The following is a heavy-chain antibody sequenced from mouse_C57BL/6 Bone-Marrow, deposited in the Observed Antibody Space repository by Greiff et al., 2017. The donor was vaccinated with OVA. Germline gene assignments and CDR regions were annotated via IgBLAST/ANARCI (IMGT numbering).Heavy chain of an antibody. CDR2: INPNNGGT. J-gene: IGHJ3*01. CDR1: GYTFTDYN. Sequence: VQLQQSGPELVKPGASVKIPCKASGYTFTDYNMDWVKQSHGKSLEWIGDINPNNGGTIYNQKFKGKATLTVDKSSSTAYMELRSLTSEDTAVYYCARRYSNCPFAYWGQGTLVTVSA. D-gene: IGHD2-5*01. CDR3: ARRYSNCPFAY. V-gene: IGHV1-18*01.